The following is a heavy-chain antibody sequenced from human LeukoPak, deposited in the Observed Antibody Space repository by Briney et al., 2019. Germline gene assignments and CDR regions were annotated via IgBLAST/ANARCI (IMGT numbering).Heavy chain of an antibody. V-gene: IGHV3-21*01. Sequence: GGSLRLSCAASGFTFSNYNMNRVRQAPGKGLEWVSSISSGGNFIYYAHSVKGRFTISRDNAKNSLYLQMNSLRAEDTAVYYCASGGLSCSGGTCYSWGQGTLVTVSS. CDR3: ASGGLSCSGGTCYS. D-gene: IGHD2-15*01. J-gene: IGHJ4*02. CDR1: GFTFSNYN. CDR2: ISSGGNFI.